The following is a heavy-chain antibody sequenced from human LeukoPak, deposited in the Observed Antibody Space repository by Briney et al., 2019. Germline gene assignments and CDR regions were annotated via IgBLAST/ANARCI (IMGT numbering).Heavy chain of an antibody. CDR1: GGSLSGYY. D-gene: IGHD5-12*01. CDR3: ARQIRWLRYWFDP. J-gene: IGHJ5*02. V-gene: IGHV4-34*01. CDR2: INHSGST. Sequence: KSSETLSLTCAVYGGSLSGYYWSWIRQPPGKGLEWIGEINHSGSTNYNPSLKSRVTISVDTSKNQYSLKLSSVTAADTAVYYCARQIRWLRYWFDPWGQGTLVTVSS.